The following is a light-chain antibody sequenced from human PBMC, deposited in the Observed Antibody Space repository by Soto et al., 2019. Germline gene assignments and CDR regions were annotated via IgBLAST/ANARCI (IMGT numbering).Light chain of an antibody. CDR1: QSIASW. Sequence: DIQMTQSPSSVSASVGDGVTITCRASQSIASWLTWYQQKPGKAPRVLIYAASRLQSGVPSSFSGSGSGTDFTLTISSLQPEDSATYYCLQDYSYPRTFGQGTKVDIK. J-gene: IGKJ1*01. CDR2: AAS. CDR3: LQDYSYPRT. V-gene: IGKV1-12*01.